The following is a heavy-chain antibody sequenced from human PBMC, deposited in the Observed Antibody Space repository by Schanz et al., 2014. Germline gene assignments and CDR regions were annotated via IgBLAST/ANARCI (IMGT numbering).Heavy chain of an antibody. V-gene: IGHV3-48*04. CDR2: ISGSSSTK. J-gene: IGHJ4*02. Sequence: EEQLVESGGGSLQPGGSLRLSCTASGFPFSRFSMIWVRQAPGKGREWVSYISGSSSTKYYADSVKGRFTISRDNAKNSLFLQMNSLSAEDTAVYYCAKVAPAATYLDSWGLGTLVTVSS. D-gene: IGHD2-2*01. CDR3: AKVAPAATYLDS. CDR1: GFPFSRFS.